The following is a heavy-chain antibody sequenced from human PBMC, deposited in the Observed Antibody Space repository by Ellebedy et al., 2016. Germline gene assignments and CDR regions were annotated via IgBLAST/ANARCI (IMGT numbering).Heavy chain of an antibody. D-gene: IGHD3-22*01. Sequence: GESLKISXIASAFTFSAFGMHWVRRAPGKGLEWVAVISYDGSNKYYADSVKGRFTISRDNSKNTLYLQMNSLRAEDTAVYYCARLSNTGYDRLDYWGQGTLVTVSS. CDR2: ISYDGSNK. J-gene: IGHJ4*02. CDR3: ARLSNTGYDRLDY. V-gene: IGHV3-30-3*01. CDR1: AFTFSAFG.